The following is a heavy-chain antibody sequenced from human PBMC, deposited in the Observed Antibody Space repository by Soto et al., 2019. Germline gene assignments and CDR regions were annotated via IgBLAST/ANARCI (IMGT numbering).Heavy chain of an antibody. Sequence: ASVKVSCKASGGTFRSYAISWVRQAPGQGLEWMGGIIPIFGTANYAQKFQGRVTITADESTSTAYMELSSLRSEDTAVYYCARGPVVGATSRFDYWGQGTLVTVSS. CDR2: IIPIFGTA. CDR3: ARGPVVGATSRFDY. V-gene: IGHV1-69*13. J-gene: IGHJ4*02. D-gene: IGHD1-26*01. CDR1: GGTFRSYA.